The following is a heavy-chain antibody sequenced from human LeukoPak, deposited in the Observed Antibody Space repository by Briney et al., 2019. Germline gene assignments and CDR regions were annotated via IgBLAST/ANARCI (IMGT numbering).Heavy chain of an antibody. CDR1: GYTFTSYY. CDR2: INPSGGST. J-gene: IGHJ4*02. D-gene: IGHD6-13*01. CDR3: ARVRKQQLVLDY. V-gene: IGHV1-46*01. Sequence: ASVKVSCKASGYTFTSYYMHWVRQAPGQGLEWMGIINPSGGSTSYAQKFQGRVTMTRDTSTSTVYMELSRLRSDDTAVYYCARVRKQQLVLDYWGQGTLVTVSS.